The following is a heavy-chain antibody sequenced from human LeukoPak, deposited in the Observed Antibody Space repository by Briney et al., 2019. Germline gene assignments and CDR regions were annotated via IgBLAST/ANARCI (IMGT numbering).Heavy chain of an antibody. CDR3: ARERSSGWYGYYFDY. CDR2: IYTSGST. Sequence: PSETLSLTCTVSGGSISSYYWSWIRQPAGKGLEWIGRIYTSGSTNYNPSLKSRVTVSVDTSKNQFSLKLSSVTAADTAVYYCARERSSGWYGYYFDYWGQGTLVTVSS. V-gene: IGHV4-4*07. D-gene: IGHD6-19*01. CDR1: GGSISSYY. J-gene: IGHJ4*02.